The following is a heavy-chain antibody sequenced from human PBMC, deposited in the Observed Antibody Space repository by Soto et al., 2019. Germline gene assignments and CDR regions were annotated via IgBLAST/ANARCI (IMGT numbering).Heavy chain of an antibody. D-gene: IGHD5-12*01. CDR1: GYTFTGYH. CDR3: ARSQYAVATRWFDP. V-gene: IGHV1-2*02. J-gene: IGHJ5*02. Sequence: ASVKVSCKASGYTFTGYHIHWVRQAPGQGLEWMGWINPNSGVTNYGQKFQGRVTMTLDTSISTTYMELSRLRSDDTAVYYCARSQYAVATRWFDPWGQGTLVTVSS. CDR2: INPNSGVT.